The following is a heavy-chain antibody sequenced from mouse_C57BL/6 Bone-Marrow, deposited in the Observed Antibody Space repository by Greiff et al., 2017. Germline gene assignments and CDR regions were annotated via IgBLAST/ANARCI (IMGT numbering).Heavy chain of an antibody. Sequence: QVQLKESGPGLVAPSQSLSITCTVSGFSLTSYAISWVRQPPGQGLEWLGVIWTGGGKNYNSALKSRLSISKDNSKSQVFLKMNSLQTDDTARYYCARKGQGAMDYWGQGTSVTVSS. V-gene: IGHV2-9-1*01. CDR1: GFSLTSYA. CDR3: ARKGQGAMDY. CDR2: IWTGGGK. J-gene: IGHJ4*01.